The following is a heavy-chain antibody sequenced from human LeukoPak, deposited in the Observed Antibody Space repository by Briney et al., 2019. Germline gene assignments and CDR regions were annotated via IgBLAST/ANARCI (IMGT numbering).Heavy chain of an antibody. Sequence: GGSLRLSCAASGFTFSSYGMHWVRQAPGKGLEWVAAIWYDGSNKYYADSVKGRFTISRDNSKNTLYLQMNSLRAEDTAVYYCARDRGGGWYNPNPDYWGQGTLVTVSS. CDR3: ARDRGGGWYNPNPDY. CDR2: IWYDGSNK. J-gene: IGHJ4*02. D-gene: IGHD6-19*01. CDR1: GFTFSSYG. V-gene: IGHV3-33*01.